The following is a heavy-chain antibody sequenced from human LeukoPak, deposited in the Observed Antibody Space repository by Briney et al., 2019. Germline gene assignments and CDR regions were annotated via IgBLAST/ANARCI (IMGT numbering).Heavy chain of an antibody. Sequence: PSETLSLTCTVSGGSISSYYWSWIRQPAGKGLEWIGRIYTSGSTNYNPSLKSRVTISVDTSKNQFSLKLSSVTAADTAVYYCARGGRWLQSGWYFDLWGRGTLVTVSS. CDR3: ARGGRWLQSGWYFDL. J-gene: IGHJ2*01. D-gene: IGHD5-24*01. V-gene: IGHV4-4*07. CDR1: GGSISSYY. CDR2: IYTSGST.